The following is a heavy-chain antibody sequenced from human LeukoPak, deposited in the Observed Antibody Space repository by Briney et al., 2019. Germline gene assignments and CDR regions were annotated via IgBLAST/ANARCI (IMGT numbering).Heavy chain of an antibody. Sequence: GGSLRLSCAASGFTFDDYAMPWVRQAPGKGLEWVSGISWNSGSIGYADSVKGRFTISRDNAKNSLYLQMNSLRAEDTALYYCAKDRERSYHYGSGSYYKGPYWFDPWGQGTLVTVSS. V-gene: IGHV3-9*01. J-gene: IGHJ5*02. D-gene: IGHD3-10*01. CDR3: AKDRERSYHYGSGSYYKGPYWFDP. CDR2: ISWNSGSI. CDR1: GFTFDDYA.